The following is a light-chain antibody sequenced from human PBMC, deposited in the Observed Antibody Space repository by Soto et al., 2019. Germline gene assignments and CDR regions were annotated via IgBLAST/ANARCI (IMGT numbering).Light chain of an antibody. CDR3: AAWDDSLNRV. CDR2: SNN. J-gene: IGLJ1*01. V-gene: IGLV1-44*01. Sequence: QSALTQPPSASGTPGQRVTISCSGSSSNIGSNTVNWYQQLPGTAPKLLIYSNNQRPSGVPDRFSGSKSGTSASLAISGLQSEDEADYYCAAWDDSLNRVFGTGTKVPVL. CDR1: SSNIGSNT.